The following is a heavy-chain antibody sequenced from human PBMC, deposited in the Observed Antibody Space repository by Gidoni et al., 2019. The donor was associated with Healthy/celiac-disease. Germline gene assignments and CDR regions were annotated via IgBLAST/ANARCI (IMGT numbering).Heavy chain of an antibody. J-gene: IGHJ4*02. Sequence: QLQLQESGPGLVKPSETLSLTCTVSGGSLRSSSYYWGWIRQPPGKGLEWIGSIYYSGSTYYNPSLKSRVTISVDTSKNQFSLKLSSVTAADTAVYYCAREVGYCTNGVCRAGGNYWGQGTLVTVSS. V-gene: IGHV4-39*02. CDR2: IYYSGST. CDR1: GGSLRSSSYY. CDR3: AREVGYCTNGVCRAGGNY. D-gene: IGHD2-8*01.